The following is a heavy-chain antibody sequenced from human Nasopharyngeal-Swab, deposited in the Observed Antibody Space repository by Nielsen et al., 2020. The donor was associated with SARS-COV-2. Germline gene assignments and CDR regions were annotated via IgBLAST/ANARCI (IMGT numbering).Heavy chain of an antibody. CDR1: GFTFSSYA. CDR2: ISYDGSNK. Sequence: GESLKISCAASGFTFSSYAMHWVRQAPGKGLEWVAVISYDGSNKYYADSVKGRFTISGDNSKNTLYLQMNSLRAEDTAVYYCARDFSPGSTYYFDYWGQGTLVTVSS. J-gene: IGHJ4*02. CDR3: ARDFSPGSTYYFDY. V-gene: IGHV3-30-3*01. D-gene: IGHD3-10*01.